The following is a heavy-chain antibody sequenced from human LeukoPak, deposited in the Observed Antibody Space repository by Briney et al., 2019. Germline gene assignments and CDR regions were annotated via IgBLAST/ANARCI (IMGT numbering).Heavy chain of an antibody. CDR3: ARGLNSGYVRL. V-gene: IGHV4-34*01. J-gene: IGHJ4*02. CDR2: INHSGST. Sequence: SETLSLTCAVYGGSFSGYYWSWIRQPPGKGLEWIGEINHSGSTYYNPSLKSRVTISVDTSKNQFSLKLSSVTAADTAVYYCARGLNSGYVRLWGQGTLVTVSS. D-gene: IGHD5-12*01. CDR1: GGSFSGYY.